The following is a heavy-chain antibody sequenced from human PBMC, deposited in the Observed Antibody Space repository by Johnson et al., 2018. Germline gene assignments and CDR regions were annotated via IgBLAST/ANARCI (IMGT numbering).Heavy chain of an antibody. V-gene: IGHV3-9*01. D-gene: IGHD3-22*01. CDR1: GFTFDDYA. Sequence: VQLVQSGGGLVQPGRSLRLSCAASGFTFDDYAMHWVRQAPGTGLGWVSGISWNSANIRYANSVKGRFTISRNNAKNSLLLQMNSLRAEDTALYYCAKDARDGSGYFSRGGVDIWGQGTMVTVSS. CDR2: ISWNSANI. CDR3: AKDARDGSGYFSRGGVDI. J-gene: IGHJ3*02.